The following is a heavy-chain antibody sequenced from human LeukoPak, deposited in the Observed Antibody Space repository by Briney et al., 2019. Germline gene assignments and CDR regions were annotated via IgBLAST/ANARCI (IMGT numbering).Heavy chain of an antibody. V-gene: IGHV1-18*01. Sequence: ASVKVSCRASGYTFTSYGNSWVRQAPGQGLEWMGWISAYNGNTNYAQKLQGRVTMTTDASTSTAYMELRSLRSDDTAVYYCARDNSGSYDYWGQGTLVTVSS. J-gene: IGHJ4*02. CDR3: ARDNSGSYDY. CDR1: GYTFTSYG. D-gene: IGHD1-26*01. CDR2: ISAYNGNT.